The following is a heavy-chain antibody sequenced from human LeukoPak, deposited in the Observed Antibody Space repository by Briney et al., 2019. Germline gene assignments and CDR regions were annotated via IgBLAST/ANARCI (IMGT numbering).Heavy chain of an antibody. CDR1: GFTFSSYG. J-gene: IGHJ4*02. V-gene: IGHV3-33*01. CDR2: IWYDGSNK. D-gene: IGHD2/OR15-2a*01. Sequence: GGSLRLSCAASGFTFSSYGMHWVRQAPGKGLEWVALIWYDGSNKHYTDSVKGRLTISRDNSKNTLYLQMNSLRAEDTAVYYCAREGPRGNSQFDYWGQGTLVTVSS. CDR3: AREGPRGNSQFDY.